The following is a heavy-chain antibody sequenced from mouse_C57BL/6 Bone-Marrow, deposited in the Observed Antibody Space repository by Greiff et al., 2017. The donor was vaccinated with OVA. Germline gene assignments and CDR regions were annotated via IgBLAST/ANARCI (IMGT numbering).Heavy chain of an antibody. V-gene: IGHV14-4*01. CDR1: GFNIKDDY. D-gene: IGHD1-1*01. CDR2: IDPENGDT. CDR3: TTPAVVATGDYAMDC. Sequence: VQLQQSGAELVRPGASVKLSCTASGFNIKDDYMHWVKQRPEQGLEWIGWIDPENGDTEYASKFRGKATLSADTSSNTAYLQLSSLTSDDTAVYYGTTPAVVATGDYAMDCWGQGTSVTVSS. J-gene: IGHJ4*01.